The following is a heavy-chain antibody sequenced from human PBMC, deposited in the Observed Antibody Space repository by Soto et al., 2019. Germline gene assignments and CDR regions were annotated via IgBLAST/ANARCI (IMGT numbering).Heavy chain of an antibody. J-gene: IGHJ4*02. D-gene: IGHD3-22*01. Sequence: QVQLQESGPGLVKPSETLSLTCTVSGGSMSSYYWSWIRQPPGKGLEWIGYIYYSGSTNYNPSLKSRVTISVDTSKNQFYLKVSSVTDADTAVYYCASLWGYYNDFWGQGTLVTVSS. CDR3: ASLWGYYNDF. CDR2: IYYSGST. CDR1: GGSMSSYY. V-gene: IGHV4-59*08.